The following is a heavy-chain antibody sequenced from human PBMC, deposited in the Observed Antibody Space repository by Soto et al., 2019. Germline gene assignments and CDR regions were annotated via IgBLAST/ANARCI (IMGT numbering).Heavy chain of an antibody. CDR1: GGSISSYY. Sequence: SETLSLTCTVSGGSISSYYWSWIRQPPGKGLEWIGYIYYSGSTNYNPSLKSRVTISVDTSKNQFSLKLSSVTAADTAVYYCARHYGADGGWFDPWGQGTLVTVSS. V-gene: IGHV4-59*01. CDR2: IYYSGST. D-gene: IGHD4-17*01. J-gene: IGHJ5*02. CDR3: ARHYGADGGWFDP.